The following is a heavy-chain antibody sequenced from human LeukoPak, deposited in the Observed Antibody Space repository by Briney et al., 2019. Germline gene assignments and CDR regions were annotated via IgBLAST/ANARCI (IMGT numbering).Heavy chain of an antibody. V-gene: IGHV1-18*01. CDR1: GYTFTSYG. CDR3: ARKVGSGSYFGIDYYYYYIDV. Sequence: ASVKVSCKASGYTFTSYGISWVRQAPGQGLEWMGWISAYNGNTNYAQKLQGRVTMTTDTSTSTAYMELRSLRSDDTAVYYCARKVGSGSYFGIDYYYYYIDVWGKGTTVIISS. D-gene: IGHD3-10*01. J-gene: IGHJ6*03. CDR2: ISAYNGNT.